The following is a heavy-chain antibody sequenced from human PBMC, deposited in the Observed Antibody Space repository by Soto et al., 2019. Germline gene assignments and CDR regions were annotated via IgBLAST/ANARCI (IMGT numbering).Heavy chain of an antibody. CDR2: ITSSGATT. V-gene: IGHV3-23*01. CDR1: GFTFSSYA. Sequence: PGGSLRLSCAASGFTFSSYAMGWVRQAPGKGLEWVSSITSSGATTYYADSVKGRFTISRDNSKNTVYLQMNSLRAEDTAIYYCAKDVRGYLAYFDSWGQGTLVTVSS. J-gene: IGHJ4*02. D-gene: IGHD2-15*01. CDR3: AKDVRGYLAYFDS.